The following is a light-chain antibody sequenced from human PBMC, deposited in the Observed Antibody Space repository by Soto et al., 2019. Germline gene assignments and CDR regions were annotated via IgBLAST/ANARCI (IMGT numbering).Light chain of an antibody. CDR2: GTS. CDR3: QQYGSSPYT. CDR1: QSVGRN. Sequence: ELVMTQSPVSLCVSPGETATLSCRSSQSVGRNLAWYQQKRGQAPRLLIYGTSNRATGIPDRFSGSGSGTDFTLTISRLEPEDVAVYFCQQYGSSPYTFGQGTKVDIK. J-gene: IGKJ2*01. V-gene: IGKV3-20*01.